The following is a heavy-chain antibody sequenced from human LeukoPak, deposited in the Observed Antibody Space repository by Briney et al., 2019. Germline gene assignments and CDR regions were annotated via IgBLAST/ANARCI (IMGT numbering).Heavy chain of an antibody. CDR2: VFASGST. V-gene: IGHV4-59*11. J-gene: IGHJ6*03. D-gene: IGHD1-1*01. Sequence: SEALSVTCSVPGASFSTHYWSSIRPPPRRGLEWIGYVFASGSTNYIPSLQSRVTLPVDTSTPRFSLRLNSVTAAATAVHRCARLYQQSKWKYYYSYMDGWGKGTAVTVSS. CDR3: ARLYQQSKWKYYYSYMDG. CDR1: GASFSTHY.